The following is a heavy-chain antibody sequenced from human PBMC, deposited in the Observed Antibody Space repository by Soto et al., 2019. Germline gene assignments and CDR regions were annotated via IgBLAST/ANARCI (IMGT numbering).Heavy chain of an antibody. CDR3: AHAGDYALLTFDH. CDR1: GFSLSTYHMG. J-gene: IGHJ4*02. Sequence: QITLKEAGPTLVIPAQTLTLTCDFSGFSLSTYHMGVAWIRHPPGKALEWLALIYWDDDKRYSPSLKDRIATSKDTSSNPVVLTITNMDPGDTATYFCAHAGDYALLTFDHWGPGTLVTVSS. CDR2: IYWDDDK. V-gene: IGHV2-5*02. D-gene: IGHD4-17*01.